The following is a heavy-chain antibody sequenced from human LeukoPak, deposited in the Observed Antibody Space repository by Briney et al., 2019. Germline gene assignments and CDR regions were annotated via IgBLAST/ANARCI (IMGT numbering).Heavy chain of an antibody. CDR1: GFTVSSNY. CDR2: IYSGGST. V-gene: IGHV3-53*04. J-gene: IGHJ3*02. Sequence: GGSLRLSCAASGFTVSSNYMSWVRQAPGKGLEWVSVIYSGGSTYYADSVKGRFTIPRHNSKNTLYLQMNSLRAEDTAVYYCARASGYIDAFDIWGQGTMVTVSS. CDR3: ARASGYIDAFDI. D-gene: IGHD3-22*01.